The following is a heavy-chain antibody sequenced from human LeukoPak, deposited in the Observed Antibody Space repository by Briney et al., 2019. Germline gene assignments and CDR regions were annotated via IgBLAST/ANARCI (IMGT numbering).Heavy chain of an antibody. CDR1: GFTFSSYG. CDR3: AKEMDNGDYGFLAELDY. J-gene: IGHJ4*02. V-gene: IGHV3-30*18. D-gene: IGHD4-17*01. Sequence: GASLRLSCAASGFTFSSYGMHWVRQAPGKGLEWVAVISYDGSNKYYADSVKGRFTISRDNSKNTLYLQMNSLRAEDTAVYYCAKEMDNGDYGFLAELDYWGQGTLVTVSS. CDR2: ISYDGSNK.